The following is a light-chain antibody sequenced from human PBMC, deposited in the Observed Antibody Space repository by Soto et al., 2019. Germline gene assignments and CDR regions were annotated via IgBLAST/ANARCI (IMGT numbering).Light chain of an antibody. CDR3: QQYGSAPGLFT. V-gene: IGKV3-20*01. J-gene: IGKJ3*01. CDR1: QSVSSTY. Sequence: EIVLTQSPGTLSLSPGDRATLSCRASQSVSSTYLAWYQQKPGQAPRLLIYDASSRATGIPDRFSGSGSGTDFTLTISRLEPEAFAVYYCQQYGSAPGLFTFGPGTKVDIK. CDR2: DAS.